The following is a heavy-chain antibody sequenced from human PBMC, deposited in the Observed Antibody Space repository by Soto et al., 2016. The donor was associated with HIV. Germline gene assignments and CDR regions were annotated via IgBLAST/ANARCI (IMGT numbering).Heavy chain of an antibody. CDR1: GYTFTSHG. V-gene: IGHV1-18*01. CDR3: ARDPPYHDVDGGDF. CDR2: I. Sequence: QVQLVQSGAEVKKPGASVKVSCKASGYTFTSHGITWVRQAPGQGLEWMGWISRVIMTTDTSTSTAYMELRTLKSEDTAVYYCARDPPYHDVDGGDFWGQGTLVTVSS. J-gene: IGHJ4*02. D-gene: IGHD3-10*02.